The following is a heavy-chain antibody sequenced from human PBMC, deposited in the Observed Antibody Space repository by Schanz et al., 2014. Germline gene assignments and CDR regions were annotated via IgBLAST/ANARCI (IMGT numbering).Heavy chain of an antibody. D-gene: IGHD3-22*01. J-gene: IGHJ3*01. Sequence: QVQLEESGGGLVTPGGSLRLSCAASGFTFSDYYMSWIRQAPGKGLECISYISSRGTTIYYADSVKGRFTISRDNAENSLYLQMSSLRAEDTGVYYCARGREVVAKIFDVWGQGTMVTVSS. V-gene: IGHV3-11*04. CDR1: GFTFSDYY. CDR2: ISSRGTTI. CDR3: ARGREVVAKIFDV.